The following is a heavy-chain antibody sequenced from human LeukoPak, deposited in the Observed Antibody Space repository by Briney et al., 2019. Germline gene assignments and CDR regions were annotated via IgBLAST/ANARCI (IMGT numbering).Heavy chain of an antibody. CDR2: IYTSGST. V-gene: IGHV4-61*02. CDR1: GGSISSGSYY. CDR3: ARGTSPIVVVVAATRDHWFDP. D-gene: IGHD2-15*01. J-gene: IGHJ5*02. Sequence: SETLSLTCTVTGGSISSGSYYWSWIRQPAGKGLEWIGRIYTSGSTNYNPSLKSRVTISVDTSKNQFSLKLSSVTAADTAVYYCARGTSPIVVVVAATRDHWFDPWGQGTLVTVSS.